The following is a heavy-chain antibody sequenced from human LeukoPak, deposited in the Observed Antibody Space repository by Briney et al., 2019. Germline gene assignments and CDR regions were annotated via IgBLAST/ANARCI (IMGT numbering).Heavy chain of an antibody. Sequence: GESLKISCKGSGYSFTSYWINWVRQMPGKGLEWMGRIDPSDSYTNYSPSFQGHVTISTDKSISTAYLQWSSLKASDTAMYYCARQGLDGDCVDYWGQGTLVTVSS. J-gene: IGHJ4*02. CDR3: ARQGLDGDCVDY. CDR1: GYSFTSYW. D-gene: IGHD2-21*02. CDR2: IDPSDSYT. V-gene: IGHV5-10-1*01.